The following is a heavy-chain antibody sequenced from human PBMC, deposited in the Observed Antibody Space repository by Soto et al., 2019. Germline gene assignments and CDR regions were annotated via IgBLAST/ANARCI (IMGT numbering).Heavy chain of an antibody. CDR2: INPSGGST. CDR1: GCTFTSYY. Sequence: ASVKVSCKASGCTFTSYYIHWVGQAPVQELEWMVIINPSGGSTSYAQKFQGRVTMTRETSTSTVCMELSSLRAEETAVYYCARPGFCGVDCYSVYYCYVMAFWAQGTTVTVSS. J-gene: IGHJ6*02. D-gene: IGHD2-21*02. V-gene: IGHV1-46*01. CDR3: ARPGFCGVDCYSVYYCYVMAF.